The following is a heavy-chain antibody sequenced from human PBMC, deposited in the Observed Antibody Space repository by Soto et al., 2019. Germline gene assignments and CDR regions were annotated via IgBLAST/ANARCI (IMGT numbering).Heavy chain of an antibody. J-gene: IGHJ6*02. CDR3: ATSFLGGEQPSDDKRDV. CDR2: ISWNSANI. CDR1: GFTFDDHA. D-gene: IGHD6-13*01. Sequence: EVQLVESGGGLVQPGRSLRLSCAASGFTFDDHAMHWVRQVPGKGLEWVSAISWNSANIGYADSVKGRFTISRDNAKSSLYLQMNSLRPEDTAVYSCATSFLGGEQPSDDKRDVWGQGTTVTVSS. V-gene: IGHV3-9*01.